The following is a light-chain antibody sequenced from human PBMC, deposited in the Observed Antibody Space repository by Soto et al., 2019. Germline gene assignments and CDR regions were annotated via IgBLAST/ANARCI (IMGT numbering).Light chain of an antibody. CDR1: QSVLYSSDNRNY. Sequence: DIVMTQSPGSLAVSLGERATVNCKSGQSVLYSSDNRNYLAWYQQKPGQSPKLLISWASTRESGVPDRFSGSGSGTDFTLTISSLQAEDVAVYFCQQYYTNPRTFGQGTKVEIK. V-gene: IGKV4-1*01. J-gene: IGKJ1*01. CDR2: WAS. CDR3: QQYYTNPRT.